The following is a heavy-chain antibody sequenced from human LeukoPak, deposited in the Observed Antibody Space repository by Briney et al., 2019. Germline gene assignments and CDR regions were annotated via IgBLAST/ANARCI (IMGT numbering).Heavy chain of an antibody. D-gene: IGHD2-2*01. CDR3: AKAIVPAATIELFDF. CDR2: ISGSGGST. Sequence: GGSLRLSCAASGFTFSSYAMSWVRQAPGKGLEWVSTISGSGGSTYYVDSVKGRFTISRDNSKNTLYLQMNSLRAEDTAVYYCAKAIVPAATIELFDFWGQGALVTVSS. J-gene: IGHJ4*02. CDR1: GFTFSSYA. V-gene: IGHV3-23*01.